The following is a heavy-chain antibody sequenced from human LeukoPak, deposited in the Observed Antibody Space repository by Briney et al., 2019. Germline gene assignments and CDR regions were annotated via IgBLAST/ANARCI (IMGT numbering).Heavy chain of an antibody. Sequence: QSGGSLRLSCAASGFTFSSYGMHWVRQAPGKGLEWVAFIRYDGSNKYYADSVKGRFTISRDNSKNTLYLQMNSLRAEDTAVYYCAKDLHAWIQLWSGLDAFDIWGQGTMVPVSS. D-gene: IGHD5-18*01. CDR3: AKDLHAWIQLWSGLDAFDI. CDR2: IRYDGSNK. V-gene: IGHV3-30*02. J-gene: IGHJ3*02. CDR1: GFTFSSYG.